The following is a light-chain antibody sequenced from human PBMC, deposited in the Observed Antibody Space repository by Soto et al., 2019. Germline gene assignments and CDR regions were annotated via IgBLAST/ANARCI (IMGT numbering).Light chain of an antibody. CDR3: CSYAGRYTLDV. Sequence: QSALTQPRSVSVSPXXXXTISCTGTSSDVGGYNYVSWYQQHPGKAPKLRIYDVSKRPSGVPDRFCGSKSGNTASLTVSGLEAEDEADYYCCSYAGRYTLDVFGTGTKVTVL. V-gene: IGLV2-11*01. J-gene: IGLJ1*01. CDR1: SSDVGGYNY. CDR2: DVS.